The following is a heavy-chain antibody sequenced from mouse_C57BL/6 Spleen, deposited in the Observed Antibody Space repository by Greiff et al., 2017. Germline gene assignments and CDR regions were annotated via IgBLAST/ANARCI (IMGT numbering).Heavy chain of an antibody. CDR2: ISSGSSTI. J-gene: IGHJ1*03. CDR1: GYTFSDYG. V-gene: IGHV5-17*01. Sequence: EVKVVESGGGLVKPGGSLKLSCAASGYTFSDYGMHWVRQAPEKGLEWVAYISSGSSTIYYADTVKGRFTLSRDNAKNTLFLQMTRLRAEDTAMYYGARDTAVVANWYFDVWGTGTTVTVSS. CDR3: ARDTAVVANWYFDV. D-gene: IGHD1-1*01.